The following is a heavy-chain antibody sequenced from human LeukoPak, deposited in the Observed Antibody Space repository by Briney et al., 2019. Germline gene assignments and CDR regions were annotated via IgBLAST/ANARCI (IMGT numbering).Heavy chain of an antibody. J-gene: IGHJ4*02. CDR3: AKEKLWFGELLSAVDY. CDR1: GFTFSSYG. D-gene: IGHD3-10*01. CDR2: IRYDGSNK. V-gene: IGHV3-30*02. Sequence: PGGSLRLSCAASGFTFSSYGMHWVRQAPGKGLEWVAFIRYDGSNKYYADSVKGRFTISRDNSKNTLYLQMNSLRAEDTAVYYCAKEKLWFGELLSAVDYWGQGTLVTVSS.